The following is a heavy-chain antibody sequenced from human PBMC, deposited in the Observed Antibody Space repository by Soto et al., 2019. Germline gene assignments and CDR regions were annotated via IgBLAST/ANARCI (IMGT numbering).Heavy chain of an antibody. CDR2: ISPGDDTI. J-gene: IGHJ4*02. D-gene: IGHD1-26*01. CDR3: TSEGDGNYFDFDY. V-gene: IGHV3-48*03. CDR1: ALTFSSYG. Sequence: GESLSLSCTCYALTFSSYGMNWVRQAPGKGLEWVSSISPGDDTIHYSDSVKGRFTISRDNAKNSLYLQMNNLRVEDSSVYYCTSEGDGNYFDFDYWGQGTRVTVSS.